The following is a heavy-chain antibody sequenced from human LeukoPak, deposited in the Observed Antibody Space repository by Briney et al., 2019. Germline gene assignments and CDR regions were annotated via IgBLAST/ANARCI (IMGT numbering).Heavy chain of an antibody. CDR2: ISYDGSNK. D-gene: IGHD6-13*01. V-gene: IGHV3-30*04. J-gene: IGHJ6*02. CDR3: ARTTGYSSRGYGMDV. Sequence: GRSLRLSCAASGFTFSSYAMHWVRQAPGKGLEWVAVISYDGSNKYYADSVKGRFTISRDNSKNTLYLQMNSLRAEDTAVYYCARTTGYSSRGYGMDVWGQGTTVTVS. CDR1: GFTFSSYA.